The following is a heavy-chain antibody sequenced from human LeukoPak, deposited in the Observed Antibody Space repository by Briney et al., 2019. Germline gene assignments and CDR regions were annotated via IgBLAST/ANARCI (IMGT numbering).Heavy chain of an antibody. Sequence: SETLSLTCTVSGGSISSYYWSWIRQPPGKGLEWIAYINYSGSTNYNPSLKSRVTISVDTSKKQFSLKLSSVTAADTAVYYCARVSYPPVMENWIDPWGQGTLVTVSS. CDR2: INYSGST. J-gene: IGHJ5*02. D-gene: IGHD2-2*01. CDR1: GGSISSYY. CDR3: ARVSYPPVMENWIDP. V-gene: IGHV4-59*01.